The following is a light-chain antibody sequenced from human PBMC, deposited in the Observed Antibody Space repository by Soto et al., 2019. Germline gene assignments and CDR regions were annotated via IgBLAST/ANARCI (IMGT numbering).Light chain of an antibody. CDR1: SSDVGGYNY. Sequence: QSALTQPASVSGSPGQSITISCTGTSSDVGGYNYVSWYQQHPGKAPKLMIYEVSNRPSGVSNRFSGSKSGNTASLTISGLQAEDEDDYDCSSYTRSSTYVFGTGTKLTVL. CDR3: SSYTRSSTYV. CDR2: EVS. V-gene: IGLV2-14*01. J-gene: IGLJ1*01.